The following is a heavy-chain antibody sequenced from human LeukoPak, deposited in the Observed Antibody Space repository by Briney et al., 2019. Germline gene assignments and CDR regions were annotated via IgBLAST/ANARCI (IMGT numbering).Heavy chain of an antibody. D-gene: IGHD3-3*01. CDR3: AKEDDDFWSGYYRGYMDV. Sequence: PGGSLRLSCAASGFTFSSYWMSWVRQAPGKGLEWVANIKQDGSEKYYVDSVKGRFTISRDNAKNSLYLQMNSLRAEDTAVYYCAKEDDDFWSGYYRGYMDVWGKGTTVTVSS. V-gene: IGHV3-7*03. CDR1: GFTFSSYW. J-gene: IGHJ6*03. CDR2: IKQDGSEK.